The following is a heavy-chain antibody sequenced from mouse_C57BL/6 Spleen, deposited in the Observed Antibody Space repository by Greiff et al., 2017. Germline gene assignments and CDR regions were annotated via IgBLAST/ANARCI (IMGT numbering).Heavy chain of an antibody. Sequence: EVMLVESGGGLVKPGGSLKLSCAASGFTFSDYGMHWVRQAPEKGLEWVAYISSGSSTIYYANTVKGRFTISRDNAKNTLFLQMTSLRSEDTAMYYCARGDDGYYWYFDVWGTGTTVTVSS. CDR1: GFTFSDYG. V-gene: IGHV5-17*01. J-gene: IGHJ1*03. CDR3: ARGDDGYYWYFDV. CDR2: ISSGSSTI. D-gene: IGHD2-3*01.